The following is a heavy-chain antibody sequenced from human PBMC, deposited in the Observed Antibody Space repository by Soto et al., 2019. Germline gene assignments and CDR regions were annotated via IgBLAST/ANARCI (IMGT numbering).Heavy chain of an antibody. D-gene: IGHD2-15*01. Sequence: CKGSGYSFTSYWIGWVRQMPGKGLEWMGIIYPGDSDTRYSPSFQGQVTISADKSISTAYLQWSSLKASDTAMYYCARLRICSGGSCYFNGMDVWGQGTTVTVSS. J-gene: IGHJ6*02. CDR1: GYSFTSYW. CDR3: ARLRICSGGSCYFNGMDV. V-gene: IGHV5-51*01. CDR2: IYPGDSDT.